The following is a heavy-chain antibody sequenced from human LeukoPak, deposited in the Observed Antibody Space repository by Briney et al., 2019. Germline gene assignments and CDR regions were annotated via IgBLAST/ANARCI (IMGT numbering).Heavy chain of an antibody. CDR2: MNPNSGNT. J-gene: IGHJ5*02. CDR1: GYAFTSYD. CDR3: ARRRGYSYGYAIWFDP. V-gene: IGHV1-8*01. Sequence: GASVKVSCKASGYAFTSYDINWVRQATGQGLEWMGWMNPNSGNTGYAQKFQGRVTMTRNTSISTAYMELSSLRSEDTAVYYCARRRGYSYGYAIWFDPWGQGTLVTVSS. D-gene: IGHD5-18*01.